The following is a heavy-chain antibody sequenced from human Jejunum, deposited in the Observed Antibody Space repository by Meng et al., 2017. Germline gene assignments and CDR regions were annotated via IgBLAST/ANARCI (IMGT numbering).Heavy chain of an antibody. V-gene: IGHV2-5*02. CDR3: AHRLAYSSNYNVGWFDP. D-gene: IGHD6-13*01. Sequence: SGPTLVKPTQTLTPTCTFSGFSLTTSGVGVGWIRQPPGKALECLALIYWDDDKRYNPSLKNRLTITKDTSKNQVVLTMTNMDPVDTATYYCAHRLAYSSNYNVGWFDPWGQGTLVTVSS. CDR2: IYWDDDK. CDR1: GFSLTTSGVG. J-gene: IGHJ5*02.